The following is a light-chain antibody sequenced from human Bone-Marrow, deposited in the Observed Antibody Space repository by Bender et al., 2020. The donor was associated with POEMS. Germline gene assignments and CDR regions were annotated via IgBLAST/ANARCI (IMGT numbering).Light chain of an antibody. J-gene: IGLJ3*02. CDR1: SSDVGGYDY. CDR3: AVWDDSLNGWV. CDR2: DVS. Sequence: QSALTQPPSASGSPGQSVTISCTGTSSDVGGYDYVSWYQQHPGKAPKLIIYDVSKRPSGVPDRFSGSRSGTSASLAISGLQSEDEADYYCAVWDDSLNGWVFGGGTKLTVL. V-gene: IGLV2-8*01.